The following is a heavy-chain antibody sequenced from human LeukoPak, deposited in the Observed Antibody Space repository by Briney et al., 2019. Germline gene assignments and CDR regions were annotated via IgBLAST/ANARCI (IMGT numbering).Heavy chain of an antibody. V-gene: IGHV4-4*07. D-gene: IGHD2-2*01. Sequence: PSETLSLTCTVYGGSISSNYWSWIRQPAGKGLEWIGRMYTTGSTNYNPSLKSRVTMSVDTSKNQFSLKLSSVTAADTAVYYCARGPVVVPNWFDPWGQGTLVTVSS. CDR3: ARGPVVVPNWFDP. CDR1: GGSISSNY. CDR2: MYTTGST. J-gene: IGHJ5*02.